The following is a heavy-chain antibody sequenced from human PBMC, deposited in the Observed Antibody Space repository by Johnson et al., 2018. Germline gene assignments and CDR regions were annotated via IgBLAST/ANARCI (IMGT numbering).Heavy chain of an antibody. CDR1: GFTFNSYP. CDR2: INSDGST. CDR3: ARDQAWAVTDGFDI. J-gene: IGHJ3*02. V-gene: IGHV3-23*01. Sequence: VQLQESGGGLVQPGGSLRLPCAASGFTFNSYPFNWVRPAPGKWLEWVSGINSDGSTSYADSVKGRFTITRDNSTNTLSLQMNSLRDEDTALYYWARDQAWAVTDGFDIGGLGTMVTVSS. D-gene: IGHD4-11*01.